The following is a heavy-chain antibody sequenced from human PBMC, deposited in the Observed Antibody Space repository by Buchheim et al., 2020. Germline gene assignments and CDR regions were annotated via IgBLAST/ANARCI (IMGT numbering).Heavy chain of an antibody. CDR2: ISYDGGNK. J-gene: IGHJ4*02. V-gene: IGHV3-30*03. Sequence: QVQLVESGGGVVQPGRSLRLSCAASGFTFSSYGMHWVRQGPGKGLEWVAVISYDGGNKYYADSVKGRFTISRDNSNNKLYLQMSSLRAEDTAVYYCARDHLRQGIAAHPGLFDYWGQGTL. CDR3: ARDHLRQGIAAHPGLFDY. D-gene: IGHD6-13*01. CDR1: GFTFSSYG.